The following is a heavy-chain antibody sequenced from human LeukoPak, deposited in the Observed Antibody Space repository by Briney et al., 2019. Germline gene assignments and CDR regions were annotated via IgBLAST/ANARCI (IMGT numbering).Heavy chain of an antibody. CDR1: VGTFSSYA. Sequence: SVKVSCKASVGTFSSYAIRWVRQTPGQGLEWMGGAIPIFGTANYAQKLQGRVTITAGESTGTAYMELSSLRSEDTAVYYCARMVNFYDFWSGYYSGSFDPWGQGTLVSVSS. J-gene: IGHJ5*02. CDR3: ARMVNFYDFWSGYYSGSFDP. CDR2: AIPIFGTA. D-gene: IGHD3-3*01. V-gene: IGHV1-69*13.